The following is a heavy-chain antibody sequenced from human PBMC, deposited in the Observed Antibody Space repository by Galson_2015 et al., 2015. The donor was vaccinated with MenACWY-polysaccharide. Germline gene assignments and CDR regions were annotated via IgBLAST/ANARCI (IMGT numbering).Heavy chain of an antibody. CDR2: ISSSGDDK. Sequence: SLRLSCAAPGFTFSTYAMHWVRQAPGQGLEWMATISSSGDDKYYADSVKGRFTISRDNSNNTLYLEMSSLRAGDTAVYYCVKNGYTGSSYGYFDSWGQGTLGTVSS. CDR1: GFTFSTYA. V-gene: IGHV3-30*18. D-gene: IGHD1-26*01. CDR3: VKNGYTGSSYGYFDS. J-gene: IGHJ4*02.